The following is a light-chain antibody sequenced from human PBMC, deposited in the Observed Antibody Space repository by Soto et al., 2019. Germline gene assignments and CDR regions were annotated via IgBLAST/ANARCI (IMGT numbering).Light chain of an antibody. CDR3: QQYNNWPLT. V-gene: IGKV3-15*01. J-gene: IGKJ4*01. Sequence: EIVMTQSPATLSVSPGERATLSCRASQIVNRNLAWYQQKPGQTPRLLIYDASSRATGIPARFSGSGSGTDFTITISSLQSEDFAVYYCQQYNNWPLTFGGGTNVEIK. CDR1: QIVNRN. CDR2: DAS.